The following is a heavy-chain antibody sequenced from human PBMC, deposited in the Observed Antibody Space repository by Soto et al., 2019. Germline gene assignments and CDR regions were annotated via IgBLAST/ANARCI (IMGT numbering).Heavy chain of an antibody. D-gene: IGHD1-20*01. CDR2: INAGNGNT. CDR3: ARGIKVTGITGTLVYYCDY. V-gene: IGHV1-3*01. J-gene: IGHJ4*02. Sequence: GVSVEVASESSGYTFTIYAVHGLLQTPGQRLEWMGWINAGNGNTKYSQKFQGRVTITRDTSASTAYMELSSLRSEDTAVYYCARGIKVTGITGTLVYYCDYWGQGTVVTVS. CDR1: GYTFTIYA.